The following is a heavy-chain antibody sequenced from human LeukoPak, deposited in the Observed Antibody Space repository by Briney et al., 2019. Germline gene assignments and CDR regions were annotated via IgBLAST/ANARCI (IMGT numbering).Heavy chain of an antibody. CDR1: GYTFTSYD. D-gene: IGHD3-10*01. CDR2: MNPNSGNT. CDR3: ARRRITMVRGVIGHYNWFDP. V-gene: IGHV1-8*01. Sequence: ASLKVSCKASGYTFTSYDINWVRQATGQGLEWMGWMNPNSGNTGYAQKFQGRVTMTRNTSISTAYMELSSLRSEDTAVYYCARRRITMVRGVIGHYNWFDPWGQGTLVTVSS. J-gene: IGHJ5*02.